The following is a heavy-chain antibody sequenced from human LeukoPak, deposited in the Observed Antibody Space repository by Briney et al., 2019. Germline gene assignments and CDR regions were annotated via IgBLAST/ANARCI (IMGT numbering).Heavy chain of an antibody. Sequence: PSETLSLTCTVPGGSISSGDYYWSCICQPPGKGLECIGYIYFSGSTYYNPSLKSRVTISVDTSKNQFSLKLSFVTAADTAVYYCGSSWIPNYDILTGWGQGTLVTVSS. J-gene: IGHJ4*02. CDR3: GSSWIPNYDILTG. V-gene: IGHV4-30-4*01. D-gene: IGHD3-9*01. CDR2: IYFSGST. CDR1: GGSISSGDYY.